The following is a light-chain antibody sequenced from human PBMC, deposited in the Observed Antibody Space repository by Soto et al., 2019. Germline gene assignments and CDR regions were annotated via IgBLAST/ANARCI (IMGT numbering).Light chain of an antibody. J-gene: IGKJ5*01. V-gene: IGKV3D-15*01. CDR1: QSVSNN. Sequence: EIVLTQSPATLSLSPGERATLSFRASQSVSNNYLAWYQQKPGQAPRPLIYDASTRATGIPARFSGSGSGTEFILTISSLQSEDFGVYYCQQYNNWPPITFGQGTRLEIK. CDR3: QQYNNWPPIT. CDR2: DAS.